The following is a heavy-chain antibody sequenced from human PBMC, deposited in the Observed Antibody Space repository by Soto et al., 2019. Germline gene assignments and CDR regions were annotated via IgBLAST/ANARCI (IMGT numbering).Heavy chain of an antibody. V-gene: IGHV3-21*01. D-gene: IGHD1-1*01. J-gene: IGHJ3*02. CDR3: ASSPNWNAPGAFDI. CDR1: GFTFSSYS. Sequence: EVQLVESGGGLVKPGGSLRLSCAASGFTFSSYSMNWVRQAPGKWLEWVSSISSSSSYIYYADSVKGRFTISRDNAKNSLYLQMHSLRAEDTAVYYGASSPNWNAPGAFDIWGQGTMVTVSS. CDR2: ISSSSSYI.